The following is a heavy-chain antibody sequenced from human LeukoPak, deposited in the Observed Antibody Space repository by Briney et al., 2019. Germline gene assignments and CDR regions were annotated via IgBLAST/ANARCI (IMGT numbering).Heavy chain of an antibody. CDR2: SRNKAFSHST. Sequence: GGSLRLSCAASGFSLSDHHMDWFRQAPGQGLEWLGRSRNKAFSHSTEYAASVKGRFTVSRDDSQNSLYLQMSSLKTDDTAVYYCTRSTTGRDFDSWGQGILVTVSS. CDR3: TRSTTGRDFDS. V-gene: IGHV3-72*01. CDR1: GFSLSDHH. J-gene: IGHJ4*02. D-gene: IGHD1-1*01.